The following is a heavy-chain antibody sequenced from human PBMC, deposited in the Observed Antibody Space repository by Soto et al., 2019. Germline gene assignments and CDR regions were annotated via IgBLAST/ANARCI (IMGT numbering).Heavy chain of an antibody. CDR2: IYYSGST. J-gene: IGHJ5*02. D-gene: IGHD2-15*01. V-gene: IGHV4-59*08. CDR1: GGSISSYY. CDR3: ARLVVVAATFWFDP. Sequence: SETLSLTCTVSGGSISSYYWSWIRQPPGKGLEWIGYIYYSGSTNYNPSLKSRVTISVDTSKNQFSLKLSSVTAADTAVYYCARLVVVAATFWFDPWGQGTLVTVSS.